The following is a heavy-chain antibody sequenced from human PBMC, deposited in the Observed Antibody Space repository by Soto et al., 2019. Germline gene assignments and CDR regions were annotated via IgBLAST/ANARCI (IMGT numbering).Heavy chain of an antibody. CDR1: GGSVSRGSYY. D-gene: IGHD6-19*01. Sequence: PSETLSLTCTVSGGSVSRGSYYWSWIRQPPGKGLEWIGYIYYSGSTNYNPSLKSRVTISVDTSKNQFSLKLSSVTAADTAVYYCARKILGSGWYGGGWFDPWGQGTLVTVSS. CDR2: IYYSGST. CDR3: ARKILGSGWYGGGWFDP. J-gene: IGHJ5*02. V-gene: IGHV4-61*01.